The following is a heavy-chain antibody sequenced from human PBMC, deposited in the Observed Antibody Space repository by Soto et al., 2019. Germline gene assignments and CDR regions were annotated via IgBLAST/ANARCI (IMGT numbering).Heavy chain of an antibody. Sequence: EVQLLESGGGLVQPGGSLRLSCAASGFSFSSYAMSSVRQAPGKGLEWVSSISGSGANTYYVDSVKGRFTVSRDNSKNTLYLQMSSLRGEDTAVYKRAKAAAYHGSASYFPFDDWGLGTRVTVSS. V-gene: IGHV3-23*01. CDR2: ISGSGANT. CDR3: AKAAAYHGSASYFPFDD. D-gene: IGHD3-10*01. J-gene: IGHJ4*02. CDR1: GFSFSSYA.